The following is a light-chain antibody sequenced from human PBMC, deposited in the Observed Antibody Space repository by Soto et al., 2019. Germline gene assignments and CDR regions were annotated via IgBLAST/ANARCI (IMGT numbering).Light chain of an antibody. CDR1: SNDIGLYNY. V-gene: IGLV2-14*01. J-gene: IGLJ3*02. Sequence: QSVLTQPASVSGSPGQSITISCTGTSNDIGLYNYVSWYQQHPGKAPKLVIYEVTYRPSGVSDRFSGSKSDNKASLTISGLQAEDEADYYCISYTLSSTWVFGGGTKLTVL. CDR3: ISYTLSSTWV. CDR2: EVT.